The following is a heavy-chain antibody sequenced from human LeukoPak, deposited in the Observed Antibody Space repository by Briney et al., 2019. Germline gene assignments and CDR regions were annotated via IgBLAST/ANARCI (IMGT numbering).Heavy chain of an antibody. D-gene: IGHD6-13*01. Sequence: GGSLRLSCAASGFXVSSNYISWVRQAPGKGLEWVSVIYSGGSTYYADSVKGRFTISRDNSKNTLYLQMNSLRAEDTAVYYCARATAAARVDYWGQGTLVTVSS. CDR3: ARATAAARVDY. V-gene: IGHV3-53*01. CDR2: IYSGGST. J-gene: IGHJ4*02. CDR1: GFXVSSNY.